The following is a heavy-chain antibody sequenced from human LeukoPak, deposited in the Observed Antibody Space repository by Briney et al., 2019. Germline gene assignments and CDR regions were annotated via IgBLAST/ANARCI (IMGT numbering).Heavy chain of an antibody. CDR3: ARYSSGWYYFDY. J-gene: IGHJ4*02. D-gene: IGHD6-19*01. Sequence: SETLSLTCTVSGGPIGSGGYYWSWIRQHPGKGLEWIGYIYYSGSTYYNPSLKSRVTISVDTSKNQFSLKLSSVTAADTAVYYCARYSSGWYYFDYWGQGTLVTVSS. V-gene: IGHV4-31*03. CDR2: IYYSGST. CDR1: GGPIGSGGYY.